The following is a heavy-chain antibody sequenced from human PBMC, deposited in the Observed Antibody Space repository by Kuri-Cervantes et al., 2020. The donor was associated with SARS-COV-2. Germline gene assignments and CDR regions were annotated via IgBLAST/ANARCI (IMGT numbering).Heavy chain of an antibody. J-gene: IGHJ6*02. V-gene: IGHV5-51*01. CDR3: ARISGTMVRGASSYGMDV. CDR2: IYPGDSDT. CDR1: GYSFTSYW. D-gene: IGHD3-10*01. Sequence: GGSLRLSCKGSGYSFTSYWIGWVRQMPGKGLEWMGIIYPGDSDTRYSTSFQGQVTISADKSISTAYLQWSSLKASDTAMYYCARISGTMVRGASSYGMDVWGQGTTVTVSS.